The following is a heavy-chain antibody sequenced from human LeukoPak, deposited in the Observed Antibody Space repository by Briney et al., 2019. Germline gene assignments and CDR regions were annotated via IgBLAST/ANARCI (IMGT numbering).Heavy chain of an antibody. CDR2: IYTSGST. J-gene: IGHJ3*02. Sequence: KPSQTLSLTCTVSGGSISSGSYYWSWIRQPAGKGLEWIGRIYTSGSTNYNPSLKSRVTISVDTSKNQFSLKLSSVTAADTAVYYCARGGVAGPRAFDIWGQGTMVTVSS. CDR3: ARGGVAGPRAFDI. V-gene: IGHV4-61*02. D-gene: IGHD6-19*01. CDR1: GGSISSGSYY.